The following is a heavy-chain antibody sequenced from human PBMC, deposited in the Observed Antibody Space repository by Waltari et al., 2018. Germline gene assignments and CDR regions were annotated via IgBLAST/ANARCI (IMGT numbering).Heavy chain of an antibody. D-gene: IGHD3-10*01. J-gene: IGHJ5*02. Sequence: QVQLVQSGAEVKKPGASVKVSCKASGYTFTGYHMPWVRQAPGQGLEWRGRINPNSGGTNDAQKFQGRVTMTRDTSISTAYMERSRLRSDDTAVYYWAREQKITMVRSRFDPWGQGTLVTVSS. CDR2: INPNSGGT. CDR1: GYTFTGYH. CDR3: AREQKITMVRSRFDP. V-gene: IGHV1-2*02.